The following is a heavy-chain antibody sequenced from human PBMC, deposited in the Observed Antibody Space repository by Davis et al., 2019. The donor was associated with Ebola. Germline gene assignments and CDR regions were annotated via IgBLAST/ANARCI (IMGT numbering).Heavy chain of an antibody. J-gene: IGHJ4*02. V-gene: IGHV1-69*04. CDR3: AGDLVEVADY. CDR2: IIPILGIA. CDR1: GYTFTSYG. D-gene: IGHD2-15*01. Sequence: SVKVSCKASGYTFTSYGISWVRQAPGQGLEWMGRIIPILGIANYAQKFQGRVTITADKSTSTAYMELSSLRSEDTAVYYCAGDLVEVADYWGQGTLVTVSS.